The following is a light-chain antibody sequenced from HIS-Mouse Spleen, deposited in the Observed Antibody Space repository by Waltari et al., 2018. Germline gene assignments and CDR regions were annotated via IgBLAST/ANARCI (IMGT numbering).Light chain of an antibody. J-gene: IGKJ1*01. Sequence: EIVMTQSPATLSVSPGERATLPCRASQSVGSNLAWYQQKPGKAPRLLIYGASTRATGIPARFSGSGSGTEFTLTISSMQSEDFAVYYCQQYNNWPSWTFGQGTKVEIK. V-gene: IGKV3-15*01. CDR3: QQYNNWPSWT. CDR2: GAS. CDR1: QSVGSN.